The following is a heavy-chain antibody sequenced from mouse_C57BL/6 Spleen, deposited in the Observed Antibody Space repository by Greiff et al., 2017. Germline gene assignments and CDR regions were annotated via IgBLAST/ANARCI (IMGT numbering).Heavy chain of an antibody. V-gene: IGHV5-9-1*02. CDR3: TRGLYDYVMDY. J-gene: IGHJ4*01. CDR1: GFTFSSYA. CDR2: ISSGGDYI. Sequence: EVKLVESGEGLVKPGGSLKLSCAASGFTFSSYAMSWVRQTPEKRLEWVAYISSGGDYIYYADPVKGRFTISRDNARNTLYLQMSSLKSEDTAMYYCTRGLYDYVMDYWGQGTSVTVSS. D-gene: IGHD2-4*01.